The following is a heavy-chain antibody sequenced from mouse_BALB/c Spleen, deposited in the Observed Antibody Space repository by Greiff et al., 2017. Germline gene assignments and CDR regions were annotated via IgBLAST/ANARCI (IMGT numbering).Heavy chain of an antibody. CDR3: ARRDGNLFAY. J-gene: IGHJ3*01. V-gene: IGHV5-12-2*01. CDR1: GFTFSSYT. Sequence: EVMLVESGGGLVQPGGSLKLSCAASGFTFSSYTMSWVRQTPEKRLEWVAYISNGGGSTYYPDTVKGRFTISRDNAKNTLYLQMSSLKSEDTAMYYCARRDGNLFAYWGQGTLVTVSA. D-gene: IGHD2-1*01. CDR2: ISNGGGST.